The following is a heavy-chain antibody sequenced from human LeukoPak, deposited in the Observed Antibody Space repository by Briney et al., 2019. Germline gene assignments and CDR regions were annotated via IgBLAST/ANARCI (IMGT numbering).Heavy chain of an antibody. V-gene: IGHV3-33*01. Sequence: GSLSLSFAASGFTFSSYGMHWVRQAPGKGLERVAVIWYDGSNKYYADSVKGRFTISRDNSKNTLYLQMNSLRAEDTAVYYCARDRGYVWGSYLGAFDIWGQGTMVTVSS. J-gene: IGHJ3*02. CDR1: GFTFSSYG. CDR2: IWYDGSNK. D-gene: IGHD3-16*02. CDR3: ARDRGYVWGSYLGAFDI.